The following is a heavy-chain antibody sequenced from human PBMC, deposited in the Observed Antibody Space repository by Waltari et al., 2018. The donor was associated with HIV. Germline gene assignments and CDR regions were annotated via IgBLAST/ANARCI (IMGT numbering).Heavy chain of an antibody. J-gene: IGHJ4*02. CDR2: NSTNGDST. CDR3: VTGGAVVVTHFDY. V-gene: IGHV3-64D*06. Sequence: EVPLVESGGGLVQPGGSLRLSCSASGFTFSTYVMHWVRHAPRKGLEYGSANSTNGDSTYYEDSVKGRFTISRDKSKNTLYLQMSSLGAEDTAVYYCVTGGAVVVTHFDYWGQGTLVTVSS. D-gene: IGHD3-22*01. CDR1: GFTFSTYV.